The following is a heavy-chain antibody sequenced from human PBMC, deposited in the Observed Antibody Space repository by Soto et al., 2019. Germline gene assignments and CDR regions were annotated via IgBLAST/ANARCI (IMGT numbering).Heavy chain of an antibody. J-gene: IGHJ4*02. D-gene: IGHD2-15*01. Sequence: SETLSLTCGVYGGSFSGYYWSWIRQPPGKGLEWIGEINHSGEINHSGSTNYNPSLKSRVTISVDTSKNQFSLKLTSVTAADTAVYYCARFRYCSGGSCYRFDYWGQGTLVTVSS. CDR1: GGSFSGYY. V-gene: IGHV4-34*01. CDR2: INHSGEINHSGST. CDR3: ARFRYCSGGSCYRFDY.